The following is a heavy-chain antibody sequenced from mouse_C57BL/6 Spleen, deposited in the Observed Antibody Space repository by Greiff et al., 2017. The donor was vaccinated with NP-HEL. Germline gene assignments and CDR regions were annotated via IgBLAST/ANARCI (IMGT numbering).Heavy chain of an antibody. CDR1: DSEVVPIAY. CDR3: ARRGIYYDYDGWYFDV. V-gene: IGHV15-2*01. D-gene: IGHD2-4*01. J-gene: IGHJ1*03. Sequence: QVQLQQSGSELRSPGSSVKLSCKDFDSEVVPIAYMSWVRQKPGHGFEWIGGILPSIGRTIYGEKFEDKATLDADTLSNTAYLELNSLTSEDSAIYYCARRGIYYDYDGWYFDVWGTGTTVTVSS. CDR2: ILPSIGRT.